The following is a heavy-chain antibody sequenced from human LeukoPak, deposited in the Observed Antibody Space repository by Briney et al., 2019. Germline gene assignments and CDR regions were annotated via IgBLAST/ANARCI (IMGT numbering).Heavy chain of an antibody. CDR3: ARVPHRLRAYHAFDI. D-gene: IGHD4-17*01. V-gene: IGHV4-59*11. CDR1: GGSISSHY. Sequence: SETLSLTCTVSGGSISSHYWSWIRQPPGKGLEWIGYIYYSGSTNYNPSLKSRVTISVDTSKNQFSLKLSSVTAADTAVYYCARVPHRLRAYHAFDIWGQGTMVTVSS. J-gene: IGHJ3*02. CDR2: IYYSGST.